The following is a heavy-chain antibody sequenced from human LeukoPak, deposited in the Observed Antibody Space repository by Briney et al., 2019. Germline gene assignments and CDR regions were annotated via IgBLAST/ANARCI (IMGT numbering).Heavy chain of an antibody. V-gene: IGHV1-18*01. CDR3: ARDCSSTSCFRDPYYYGMDV. CDR1: GYTFTSYD. Sequence: ASVKVSCKASGYTFTSYDINWVRQATGQGLEWMGWMNPNSGNTNYAQKLQGRVTMTTDTSTSTAYMELRSLRSDDTAVYYCARDCSSTSCFRDPYYYGMDVWGQGTTVTVSS. CDR2: MNPNSGNT. J-gene: IGHJ6*02. D-gene: IGHD2-2*01.